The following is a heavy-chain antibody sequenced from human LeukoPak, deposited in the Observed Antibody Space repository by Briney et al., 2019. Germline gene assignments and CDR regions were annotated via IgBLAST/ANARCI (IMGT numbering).Heavy chain of an antibody. Sequence: GGSLRLSCAASGFTFDDYAMHWVRQAPGKGLEWVSGISWNSGSIAYADSVKGRFTISRDNAKNSLYLQMNSLRAEDTALYYCAKDMRENLPSTLGYWGQGTLVTVSS. CDR3: AKDMRENLPSTLGY. CDR1: GFTFDDYA. J-gene: IGHJ4*02. V-gene: IGHV3-9*01. CDR2: ISWNSGSI. D-gene: IGHD2-2*01.